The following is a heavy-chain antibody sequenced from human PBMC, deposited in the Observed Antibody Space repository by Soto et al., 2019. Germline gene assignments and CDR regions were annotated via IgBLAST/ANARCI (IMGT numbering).Heavy chain of an antibody. Sequence: EVQLVESGGGLVQPGRSLRLSCAASGFTFADFAMHGVRQAPGKGLEWVAGISWNSGSIDYADSVKGRFTISRDNAKNSLYLQMHGLRAEDTSIYYCAKVHMWGGDSTSDYFDFWGQGTLVTVAS. D-gene: IGHD6-6*01. V-gene: IGHV3-9*01. CDR2: ISWNSGSI. CDR3: AKVHMWGGDSTSDYFDF. CDR1: GFTFADFA. J-gene: IGHJ4*02.